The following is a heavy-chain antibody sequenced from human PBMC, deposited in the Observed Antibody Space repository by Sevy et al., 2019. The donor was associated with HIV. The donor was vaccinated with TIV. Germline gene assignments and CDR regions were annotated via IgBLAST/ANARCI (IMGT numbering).Heavy chain of an antibody. Sequence: SETLSLTCAVSGYSISSGYYWGWIRQPPGKGLEWIGSIYHSGSTYYNPSLKSRVTISVDTSKNQFSLKLSSVTAADTAVYYCAREDSSGYLAFDYWGQGTLVTVSS. V-gene: IGHV4-38-2*01. CDR1: GYSISSGYY. D-gene: IGHD3-22*01. J-gene: IGHJ4*02. CDR3: AREDSSGYLAFDY. CDR2: IYHSGST.